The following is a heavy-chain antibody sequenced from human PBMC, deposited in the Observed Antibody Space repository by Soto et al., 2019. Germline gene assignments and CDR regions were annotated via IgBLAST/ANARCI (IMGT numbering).Heavy chain of an antibody. CDR3: ARGTYGMDV. J-gene: IGHJ6*02. CDR2: IGASGSPI. V-gene: IGHV3-11*01. D-gene: IGHD3-10*01. Sequence: QMPLVPSGGGLVKPGGSLRLSCAASGFSFSDYYMSWIRPAPGKGLEWVSYIGASGSPIYFGDSVKGRFSNSRDNTNTSLYLQMNGLRPEDTAVYYCARGTYGMDVWGQGTTVIGSS. CDR1: GFSFSDYY.